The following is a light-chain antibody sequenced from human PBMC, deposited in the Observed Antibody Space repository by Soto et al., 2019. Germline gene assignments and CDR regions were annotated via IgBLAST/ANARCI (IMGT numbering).Light chain of an antibody. Sequence: EIVMTQSPATLSVSPGERATLSCRASQSVSSNLAWYQQKPGQAPRLLIYGASTRATGIPARFSGSGSGTESTLTTSSLQSKDFAVYYCQQYNNWPLSITFGQGTRPQIK. CDR1: QSVSSN. CDR2: GAS. V-gene: IGKV3-15*01. CDR3: QQYNNWPLSIT. J-gene: IGKJ5*01.